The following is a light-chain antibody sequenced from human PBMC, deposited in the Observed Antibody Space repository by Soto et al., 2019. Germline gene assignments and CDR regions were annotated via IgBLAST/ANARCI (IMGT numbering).Light chain of an antibody. V-gene: IGLV2-14*01. J-gene: IGLJ1*01. CDR3: TSYTTRRTVA. CDR1: NSDVGGYNY. Sequence: QSALTQPASVSGSPGQSITISCTGSNSDVGGYNYFSWYLHPPGKATLLMIYEVSNRPSGVSNRFSGSKSGNTASPTISGLLEDDAADYYGTSYTTRRTVAFGSGTKLTVL. CDR2: EVS.